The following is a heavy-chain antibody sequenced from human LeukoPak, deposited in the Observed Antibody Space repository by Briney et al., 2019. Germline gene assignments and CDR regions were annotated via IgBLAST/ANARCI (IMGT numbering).Heavy chain of an antibody. J-gene: IGHJ6*02. D-gene: IGHD3-22*01. V-gene: IGHV3-21*01. Sequence: KPGGSLRLSCAASGFTFSSYSMNWVRQAPGKGLEWVSSISSSSSYIYYADSVKGRFTISRDNAKNSLYLQMNSLRAEDTAVYYCARDYYDSSGYDYYYYGMDVWGRGTTVTVSS. CDR1: GFTFSSYS. CDR2: ISSSSSYI. CDR3: ARDYYDSSGYDYYYYGMDV.